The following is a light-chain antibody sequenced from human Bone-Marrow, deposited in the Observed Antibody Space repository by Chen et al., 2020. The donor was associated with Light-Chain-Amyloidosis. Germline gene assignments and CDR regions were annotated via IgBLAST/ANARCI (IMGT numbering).Light chain of an antibody. CDR2: RDT. CDR3: QSADSSGTYEVI. Sequence: SYELTQPPSVSVSPGQTARITCSGDDLPTKYAYWYQQKPGQAPVLVIHRDTERPSGISERFYGSSSGTTATLTISGVQAEDEGDYHCQSADSSGTYEVIFGGGTKLTVL. V-gene: IGLV3-25*03. J-gene: IGLJ2*01. CDR1: DLPTKY.